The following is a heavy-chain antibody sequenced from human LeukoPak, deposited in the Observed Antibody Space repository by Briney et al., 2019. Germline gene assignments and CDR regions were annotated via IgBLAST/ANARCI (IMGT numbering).Heavy chain of an antibody. Sequence: GGSLRLSCAASGFTFSSYSMNWVRQAPGKGLEWVSAISGSGGSTYYADSVKGRFTISRDNSKNTLYLQMNSLRAEDTAVYYCASSSGGYCSSTSCYNAYWGQGTLVTVSS. V-gene: IGHV3-23*01. CDR3: ASSSGGYCSSTSCYNAY. CDR1: GFTFSSYS. CDR2: ISGSGGST. D-gene: IGHD2-2*02. J-gene: IGHJ4*02.